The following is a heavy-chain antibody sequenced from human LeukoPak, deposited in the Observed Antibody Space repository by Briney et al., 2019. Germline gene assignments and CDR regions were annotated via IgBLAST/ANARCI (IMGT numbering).Heavy chain of an antibody. D-gene: IGHD3-16*01. CDR3: ATALHSIGGGIWFDP. CDR1: GYTLTELS. CDR2: FDPEDGET. J-gene: IGHJ5*02. Sequence: ASVTVSCKVSGYTLTELSMHWVRQAPGKGLEWMGGFDPEDGETVYAQKFQGRVTMTEDTSTDTAYMELSSLRSEDTAVYYCATALHSIGGGIWFDPWGQGTLVTVSS. V-gene: IGHV1-24*01.